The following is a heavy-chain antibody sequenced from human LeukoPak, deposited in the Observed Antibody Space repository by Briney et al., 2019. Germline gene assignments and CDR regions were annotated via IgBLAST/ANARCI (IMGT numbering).Heavy chain of an antibody. V-gene: IGHV4-59*08. CDR3: AGLYYAGSETNDC. CDR1: GDSINGFY. Sequence: SETLSLTCTVSGDSINGFYWSWIRQPPGKGLEWIGYIHYIGSTTYNPSLKSRVTISLDTSKNQFSLKVNSVTAADTAVYYCAGLYYAGSETNDCWGQGILVTVSS. J-gene: IGHJ4*02. D-gene: IGHD3-10*01. CDR2: IHYIGST.